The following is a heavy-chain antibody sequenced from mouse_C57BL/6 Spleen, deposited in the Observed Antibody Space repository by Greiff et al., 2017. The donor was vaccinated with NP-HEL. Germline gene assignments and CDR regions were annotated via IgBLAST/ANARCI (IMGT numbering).Heavy chain of an antibody. D-gene: IGHD4-1*01. Sequence: EVQLQQSGPELVKPGASVKISCKASGYTFTDYYMNWVKQSHGKSLEWIGDINPNNGGTSYNQKFKGKATLTVDKSSSTAYMELRSLTSEDSAVYYRARPLTGPFDYWGQGTTLTVSS. CDR3: ARPLTGPFDY. CDR2: INPNNGGT. J-gene: IGHJ2*01. V-gene: IGHV1-26*01. CDR1: GYTFTDYY.